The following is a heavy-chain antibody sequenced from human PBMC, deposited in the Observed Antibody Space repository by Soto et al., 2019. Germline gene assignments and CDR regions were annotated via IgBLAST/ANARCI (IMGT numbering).Heavy chain of an antibody. CDR2: IYYSGST. CDR3: ARGENGMDAFDV. CDR1: GGSISSYY. Sequence: QVQLQESGPGLVKPSETLSLTCTVSGGSISSYYWSWIRQPPGKGLEWIGYIYYSGSTNYNPSLKRRVTISVDTSKKQFSLKLSSVTAADMAVYYCARGENGMDAFDVWGQGTMVTVSS. J-gene: IGHJ3*01. D-gene: IGHD3-16*01. V-gene: IGHV4-59*01.